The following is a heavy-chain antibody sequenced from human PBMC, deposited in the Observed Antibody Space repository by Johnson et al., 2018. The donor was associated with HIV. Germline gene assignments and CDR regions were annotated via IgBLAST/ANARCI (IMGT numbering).Heavy chain of an antibody. CDR2: ISYDGSNK. Sequence: QVQLVESGGGVVQPGMSLRLSCAASGFTFSSYAMHWVRQAPGKGLEWVAVISYDGSNKYYADSVKGRFTISRDNSKNTLYLQMNSLRAEDTAVFYCARGALGDWVDALDIWGRGTMVTVSS. D-gene: IGHD3-16*01. CDR1: GFTFSSYA. V-gene: IGHV3-30-3*01. CDR3: ARGALGDWVDALDI. J-gene: IGHJ3*02.